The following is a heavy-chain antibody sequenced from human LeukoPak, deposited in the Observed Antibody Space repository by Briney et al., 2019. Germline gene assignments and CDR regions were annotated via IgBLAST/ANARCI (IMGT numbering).Heavy chain of an antibody. CDR1: GYTFTSYG. J-gene: IGHJ4*02. CDR2: ISGYNGDT. D-gene: IGHD2-8*01. V-gene: IGHV1-18*01. Sequence: ASVKVSCKASGYTFTSYGISWVRQAPGQGLEWMGWISGYNGDTNYAQNLQGRVTMTTDTSTSTAYMELRSLRSDDTAVYHCARDLEYCTNGVCHFDYWGQGTLVTVSS. CDR3: ARDLEYCTNGVCHFDY.